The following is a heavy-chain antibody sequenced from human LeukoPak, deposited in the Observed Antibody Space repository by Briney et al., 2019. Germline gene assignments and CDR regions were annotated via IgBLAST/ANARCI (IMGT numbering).Heavy chain of an antibody. CDR2: VFYSGRT. CDR3: ASLHLDKSSNGPKFDN. CDR1: GGSISSVYYY. Sequence: PSETLSLTCTVSGGSISSVYYYWGRIRQPPGKGLEWIGKVFYSGRTYYNPSLRSRVTISADTSKNQFSLRLTSVTAADTAVYYCASLHLDKSSNGPKFDNWGQGTLVAVSS. J-gene: IGHJ4*02. D-gene: IGHD2-8*01. V-gene: IGHV4-39*01.